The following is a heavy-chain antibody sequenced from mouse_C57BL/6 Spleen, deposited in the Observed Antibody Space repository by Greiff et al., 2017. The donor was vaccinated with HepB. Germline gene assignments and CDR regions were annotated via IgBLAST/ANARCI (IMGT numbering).Heavy chain of an antibody. CDR3: ARYEAENYYGSSYAMDY. J-gene: IGHJ4*01. Sequence: QVQLQQSGAELVKPGASVKLSCKASGYTFTEYTIHWVKQRSGQGLEWIGWFYPGSGSIKYNEKFKDKATLTADKSSSTVYMELSRLTSEDSAVYFCARYEAENYYGSSYAMDYWGQGTSVTVSS. CDR2: FYPGSGSI. D-gene: IGHD1-1*01. V-gene: IGHV1-62-2*01. CDR1: GYTFTEYT.